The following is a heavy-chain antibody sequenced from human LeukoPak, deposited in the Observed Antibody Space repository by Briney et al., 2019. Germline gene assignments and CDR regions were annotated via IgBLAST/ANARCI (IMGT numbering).Heavy chain of an antibody. Sequence: PEGSLTLSCAASGFTVSSNYMSWLRQAPGKGLEWVSIIYGGGSTYFAASVKGRFTISRDKSKNTLYLQMNSLRAEDAAVYYCARVMARTDDVFDSWGQGTVVTVSS. J-gene: IGHJ3*02. CDR3: ARVMARTDDVFDS. D-gene: IGHD6-19*01. CDR2: IYGGGST. V-gene: IGHV3-66*01. CDR1: GFTVSSNY.